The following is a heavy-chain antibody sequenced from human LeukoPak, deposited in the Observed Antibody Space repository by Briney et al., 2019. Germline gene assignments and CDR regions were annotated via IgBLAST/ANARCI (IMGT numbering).Heavy chain of an antibody. Sequence: SETLSLTCSVSDDSINNYYWNWIRQPPGRGLEWIGFAHHTGNTNYHPSLQGRVTKSIDTSKRQFSLKLTSVTAADTAVYYCARYGVGSNWAQAFDPWGQGTMVTVSS. CDR2: AHHTGNT. CDR3: ARYGVGSNWAQAFDP. D-gene: IGHD4-11*01. J-gene: IGHJ3*01. CDR1: DDSINNYY. V-gene: IGHV4-59*01.